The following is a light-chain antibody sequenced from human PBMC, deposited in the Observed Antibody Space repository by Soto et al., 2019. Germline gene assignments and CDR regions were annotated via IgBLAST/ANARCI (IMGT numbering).Light chain of an antibody. CDR2: DAS. V-gene: IGKV1-33*01. CDR3: QQYDNIPRT. J-gene: IGKJ1*01. CDR1: QGISNY. Sequence: DLQMTQSPSSLSASVGDRVTITCQASQGISNYLNWYQQKAGKAPKLLIYDASNLETGVPSRFSGSGSGTDFTFTISSLQPEDIATYYCQQYDNIPRTFGQGTKVELK.